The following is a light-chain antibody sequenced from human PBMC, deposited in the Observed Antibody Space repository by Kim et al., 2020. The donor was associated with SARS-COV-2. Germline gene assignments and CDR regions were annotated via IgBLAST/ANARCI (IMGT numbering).Light chain of an antibody. V-gene: IGKV1-5*01. CDR2: DAS. CDR3: QQYNSYWYT. Sequence: DIQMTQSPSTLSASVGDRVTITCRASQSISSWLAWYQQKPGKAPKLLIYDASSLESGVPSRFSGSGSGTEFTLTINSLQPDDFATYYCQQYNSYWYTFGQGTKLEI. CDR1: QSISSW. J-gene: IGKJ2*01.